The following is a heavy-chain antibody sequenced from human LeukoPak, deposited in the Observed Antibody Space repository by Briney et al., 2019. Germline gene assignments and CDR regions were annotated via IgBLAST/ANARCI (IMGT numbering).Heavy chain of an antibody. CDR3: ARGYCSSTSCYRYFQH. CDR2: INPNSGGT. D-gene: IGHD2-2*02. V-gene: IGHV1-2*02. Sequence: ASVKVSCKASGYTITGYYMHWVRQAPGQGLEWMGWINPNSGGTNYAQKFQGRVTMTRDTSISTAYMKLSRLRSDDTAVYYCARGYCSSTSCYRYFQHWGQGTLVTVSS. J-gene: IGHJ1*01. CDR1: GYTITGYY.